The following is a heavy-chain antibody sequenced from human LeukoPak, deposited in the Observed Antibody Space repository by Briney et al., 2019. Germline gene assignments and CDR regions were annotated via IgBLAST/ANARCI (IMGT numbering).Heavy chain of an antibody. J-gene: IGHJ4*02. CDR2: ISGGVGST. CDR3: AKESGFGWSYYFDY. V-gene: IGHV3-23*01. Sequence: GSLRLSCAASGFTFSSYAMSWVRQAPGKGLEWVSTISGGVGSTYYADSVKGRFTISRDNSKNTLYLQMNSLKAEDTAVYYCAKESGFGWSYYFDYWGQGTLVTVSS. CDR1: GFTFSSYA. D-gene: IGHD6-19*01.